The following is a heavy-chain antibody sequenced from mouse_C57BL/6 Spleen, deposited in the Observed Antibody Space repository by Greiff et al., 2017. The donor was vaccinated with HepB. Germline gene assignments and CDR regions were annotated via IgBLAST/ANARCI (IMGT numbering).Heavy chain of an antibody. J-gene: IGHJ3*01. V-gene: IGHV1-53*01. Sequence: QVHVKQPGTELVKPGASVKLSCKASGYTFTSYWMHWVKQRPGQGLEWIGNINPSNGGTNYNEKFKSKATLTVDKSSSTAYMQLSSLTSEDSAVYYCARLGGLRLWFAYWGQGTLVTVSA. CDR1: GYTFTSYW. CDR3: ARLGGLRLWFAY. CDR2: INPSNGGT. D-gene: IGHD3-2*02.